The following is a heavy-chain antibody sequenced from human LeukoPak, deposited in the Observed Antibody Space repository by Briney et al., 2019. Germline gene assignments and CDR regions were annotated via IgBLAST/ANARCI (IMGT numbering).Heavy chain of an antibody. CDR1: GFTFSSYW. J-gene: IGHJ6*02. Sequence: GSLRLSCAASGFTFSSYWMSWVRQAPGKGLEWVANIKQDGSEKYYVDSVKGRFTISRDNAKNSLYLQMNSLRAEDTAVYYCARHPTIFGVVIILDYGMDVWGQGTTVTVSS. V-gene: IGHV3-7*01. CDR2: IKQDGSEK. CDR3: ARHPTIFGVVIILDYGMDV. D-gene: IGHD3-3*01.